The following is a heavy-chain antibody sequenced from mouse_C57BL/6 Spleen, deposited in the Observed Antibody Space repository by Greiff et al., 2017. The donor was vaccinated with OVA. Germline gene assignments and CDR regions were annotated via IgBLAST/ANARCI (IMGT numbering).Heavy chain of an antibody. CDR3: ARDEDYYGSSYGGGYFDV. CDR2: ISDGGSYT. CDR1: GFTFSSYA. J-gene: IGHJ1*03. D-gene: IGHD1-1*01. V-gene: IGHV5-4*01. Sequence: EVKLVESGGGLVKPGGSLKLSCAASGFTFSSYAMSWVRQTPEKRLEWVATISDGGSYTYYPDNVKGRFTISRDNAKNNLYLQMSHLKSEDTAMYYCARDEDYYGSSYGGGYFDVWGTGTTVTVSS.